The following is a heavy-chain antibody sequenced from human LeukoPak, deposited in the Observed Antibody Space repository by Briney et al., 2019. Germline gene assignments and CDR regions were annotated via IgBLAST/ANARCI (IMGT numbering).Heavy chain of an antibody. CDR1: GYTFTDYY. V-gene: IGHV1-2*02. CDR3: ARAIAVVDY. J-gene: IGHJ4*02. Sequence: ASVKVSCKASGYTFTDYYIHWVRQAPGQGLEWMGWINPDSGGTNYAQKFHGRVTMTKDTSISTAYMELGRLRSDDTAVYFCARAIAVVDYWGQGTLVTVSS. CDR2: INPDSGGT. D-gene: IGHD6-19*01.